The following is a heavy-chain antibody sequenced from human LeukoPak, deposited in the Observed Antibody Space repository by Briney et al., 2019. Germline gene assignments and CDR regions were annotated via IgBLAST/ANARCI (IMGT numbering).Heavy chain of an antibody. D-gene: IGHD3-3*01. CDR3: ARGRFLDY. J-gene: IGHJ4*02. Sequence: PSETLSLTCTVSGGSISSGGYYWSWIRQPPGKGLEWIGYIYYSGSTNYNPSLKSRVTISVDTSKNQFSLKLSSVTAADTAVYYCARGRFLDYWGQGTLVTVSS. CDR1: GGSISSGGYY. V-gene: IGHV4-61*08. CDR2: IYYSGST.